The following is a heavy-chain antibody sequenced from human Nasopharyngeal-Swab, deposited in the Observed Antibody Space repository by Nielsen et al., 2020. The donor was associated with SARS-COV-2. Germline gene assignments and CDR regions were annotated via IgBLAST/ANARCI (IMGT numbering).Heavy chain of an antibody. Sequence: GESLKISCAASGFTFSSYWMHWVRQAPGKGLVWVSRINSDGSSTSYADSVKGRFTISRDNATNTLYLQMNSLRAEDTAVYYCARVSYYYDSSGPNPDYWGQGTLVTVSS. CDR3: ARVSYYYDSSGPNPDY. V-gene: IGHV3-74*01. J-gene: IGHJ4*02. CDR2: INSDGSST. CDR1: GFTFSSYW. D-gene: IGHD3-22*01.